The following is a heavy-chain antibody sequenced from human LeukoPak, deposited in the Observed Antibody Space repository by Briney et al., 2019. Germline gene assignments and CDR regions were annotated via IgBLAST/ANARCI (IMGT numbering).Heavy chain of an antibody. J-gene: IGHJ4*02. CDR2: IEGDGNRI. Sequence: GGSLRLSCAASGFTLSAYWMHWVRHAPGKGLMWVSRIEGDGNRITYADSVKGRFTISRDNAKNTLYLQMNSLRAEDTAVYYCTRDWRNLGYDYWGQGTLVTVSS. D-gene: IGHD5-12*01. CDR1: GFTLSAYW. V-gene: IGHV3-74*01. CDR3: TRDWRNLGYDY.